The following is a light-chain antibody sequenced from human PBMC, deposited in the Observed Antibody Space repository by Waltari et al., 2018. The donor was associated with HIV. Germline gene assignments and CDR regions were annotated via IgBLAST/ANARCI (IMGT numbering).Light chain of an antibody. V-gene: IGLV2-11*01. CDR2: EVN. CDR3: CSYAGAYTYV. CDR1: SSDIRYFDY. J-gene: IGLJ1*01. Sequence: QSALTQPRPVSGSPGQSVTISCPGTSSDIRYFDYVSWYQQFPGKAPKVIIYEVNQRPSGVPDRFTGSKSGITASLTISGLQGEDEADYYCCSYAGAYTYVFGTGTKVTVL.